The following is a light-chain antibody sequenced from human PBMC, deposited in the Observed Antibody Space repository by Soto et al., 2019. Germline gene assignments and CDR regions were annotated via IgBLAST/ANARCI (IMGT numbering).Light chain of an antibody. CDR3: GSYASSNMFWV. CDR2: EVT. Sequence: QPVLTQPASVSASPGQSITISCTGTTSDIGGYNYVSWYQHHPGKAPKLIIYEVTKRPSGVSDRFSGSKSGSTASLTISGLQPEDEADYHCGSYASSNMFWVFGGGTKLTVL. CDR1: TSDIGGYNY. V-gene: IGLV2-14*01. J-gene: IGLJ3*02.